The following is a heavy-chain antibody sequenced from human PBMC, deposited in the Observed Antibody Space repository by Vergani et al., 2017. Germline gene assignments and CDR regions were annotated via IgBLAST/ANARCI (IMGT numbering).Heavy chain of an antibody. CDR3: ATKSCGTPGCQIGYFKE. CDR2: ISYDGTQI. V-gene: IGHV3-30*03. D-gene: IGHD1-1*01. CDR1: GFTSSYYG. Sequence: QVHLVESGGGVVQPGRSLRLSCVVSGFTSSYYGMHWVRQAPGKGMEWVAVISYDGTQIYYADSVKGRFTISRENAKSTLYLQMNSLRTEDTAVYYCATKSCGTPGCQIGYFKEWGQGTLVTVSS. J-gene: IGHJ1*01.